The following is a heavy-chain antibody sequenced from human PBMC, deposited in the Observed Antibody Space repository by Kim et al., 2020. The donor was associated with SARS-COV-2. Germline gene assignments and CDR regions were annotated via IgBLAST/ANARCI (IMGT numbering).Heavy chain of an antibody. V-gene: IGHV4-34*01. J-gene: IGHJ2*01. CDR1: GGSFSGYY. CDR3: ARERGDLFCSSTSCYLVWYFDL. CDR2: INHSGST. Sequence: SETLSLTCAVYGGSFSGYYWSWIRQPPGKGLEWIGEINHSGSTNYNPSLKSRVTISVDTSKNQFSLKLSSVTAADTAVYYCARERGDLFCSSTSCYLVWYFDLWGRGTLVTVSS. D-gene: IGHD2-2*01.